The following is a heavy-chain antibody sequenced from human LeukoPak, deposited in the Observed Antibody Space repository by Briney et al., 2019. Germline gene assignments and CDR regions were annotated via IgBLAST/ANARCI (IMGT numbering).Heavy chain of an antibody. Sequence: SGTLSLTCTVSGGSINNYYWSWIRQPAGKGLEWIGRIYTRGSTNYNPSHKSRVTMSVDTSKNHFSLKLSSVTAADTAVYYCARGRFCSADICSGGDAFDIWGQGTMVSVSS. J-gene: IGHJ3*02. CDR3: ARGRFCSADICSGGDAFDI. CDR2: IYTRGST. CDR1: GGSINNYY. D-gene: IGHD3-3*01. V-gene: IGHV4-4*07.